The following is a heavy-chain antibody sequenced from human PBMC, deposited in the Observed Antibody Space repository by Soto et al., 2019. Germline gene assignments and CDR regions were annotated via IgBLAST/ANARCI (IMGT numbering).Heavy chain of an antibody. CDR3: ARTTAVPNTLRSRYFFDY. CDR1: GGSVSNKTYY. CDR2: VYYSATT. D-gene: IGHD4-17*01. Sequence: PSGTLSLTCSVSGGSVSNKTYYWSWIRQPPGKRLEWIGYVYYSATTNYNPSLKSRVTISVDLSKNHFSLRLSSVTTADTALYYCARTTAVPNTLRSRYFFDYWGQGTLVTVSS. J-gene: IGHJ4*02. V-gene: IGHV4-61*03.